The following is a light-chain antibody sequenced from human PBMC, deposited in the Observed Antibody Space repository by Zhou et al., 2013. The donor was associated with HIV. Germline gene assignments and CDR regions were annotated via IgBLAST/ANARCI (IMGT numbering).Light chain of an antibody. V-gene: IGKV3-11*01. Sequence: EVVLTQSPGTLSLSPGERATLSCRASQSVSNNYLAWYQQKPGQAPRLLIYDASNRATGIPGRFRGSGSGTDFTLTISSLEPEDFAVYYCQQRSNWPPLSFGGGTKVEIK. J-gene: IGKJ4*01. CDR3: QQRSNWPPLS. CDR2: DAS. CDR1: QSVSNNY.